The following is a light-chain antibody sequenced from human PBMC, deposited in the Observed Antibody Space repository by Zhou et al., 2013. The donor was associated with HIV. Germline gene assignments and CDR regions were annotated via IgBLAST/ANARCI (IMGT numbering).Light chain of an antibody. V-gene: IGKV1-13*02. CDR3: QQFNSYPPT. J-gene: IGKJ5*01. CDR2: DAS. Sequence: IQMTQSPSSLSPSVADSVTITCRASQGISSALAWYQQRPGKAPKLLIYDASSLESGVPSRFSGSGSGTDFTLTISSLQPEDFATYYCQQFNSYPPTFGQGTRLEIK. CDR1: QGISSA.